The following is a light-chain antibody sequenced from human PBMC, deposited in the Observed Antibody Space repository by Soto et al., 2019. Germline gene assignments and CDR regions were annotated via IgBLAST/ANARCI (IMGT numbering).Light chain of an antibody. J-gene: IGKJ3*01. CDR1: QDITSY. CDR2: DAS. V-gene: IGKV1-33*01. Sequence: DIQMTQSPSSLSASVGDRVTITCQASQDITSYLNWYQHKPGKAPKLLIYDASILEAGVPPRFSGSGSGTDFTLTISSLQPEDDATYYCQHCDYLPIFGPGTTVDFK. CDR3: QHCDYLPI.